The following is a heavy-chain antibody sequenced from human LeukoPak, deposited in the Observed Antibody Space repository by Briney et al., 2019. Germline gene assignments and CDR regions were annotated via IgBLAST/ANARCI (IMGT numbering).Heavy chain of an antibody. Sequence: ASVKVSCKASGYTFTGYYMYWVRQAPGQGLEWMGWINPNSGGTNYAQKFQGRVTMTRDASISTAYMELSRLRSDDTAVYYCAREFCTNGVCYRGRWFDPWGQGTLVTVSS. D-gene: IGHD2-8*01. V-gene: IGHV1-2*02. CDR1: GYTFTGYY. CDR2: INPNSGGT. J-gene: IGHJ5*02. CDR3: AREFCTNGVCYRGRWFDP.